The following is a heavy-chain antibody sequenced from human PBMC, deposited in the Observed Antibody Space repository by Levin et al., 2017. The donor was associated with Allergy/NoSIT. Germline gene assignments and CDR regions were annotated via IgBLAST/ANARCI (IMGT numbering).Heavy chain of an antibody. Sequence: KYGESLKISCKGSGYSFTSYWIGWVRQMPGKGLEWMGIIYPGDSDTRYSPSFQGQVTISADKSISTAYLQWSSLKASDTAMYYCARQYCSSTSCYIPGPTDAFDIWGQGTMVTVSS. D-gene: IGHD2-2*02. CDR1: GYSFTSYW. J-gene: IGHJ3*02. V-gene: IGHV5-51*01. CDR3: ARQYCSSTSCYIPGPTDAFDI. CDR2: IYPGDSDT.